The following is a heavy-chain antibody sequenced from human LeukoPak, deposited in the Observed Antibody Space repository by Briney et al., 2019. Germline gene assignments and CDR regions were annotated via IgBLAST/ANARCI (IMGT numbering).Heavy chain of an antibody. D-gene: IGHD2/OR15-2a*01. J-gene: IGHJ4*02. Sequence: PGGSLRLSCAASGFTFNTYTMHWVRQAPGKGLEYVSTISGDGLRTYYANSVKGRFTVSRDNSKNTLYLQMGSLRTEDMAMYYCARSTYHDYWGQGTLVTVSS. CDR3: ARSTYHDY. CDR2: ISGDGLRT. CDR1: GFTFNTYT. V-gene: IGHV3-64*01.